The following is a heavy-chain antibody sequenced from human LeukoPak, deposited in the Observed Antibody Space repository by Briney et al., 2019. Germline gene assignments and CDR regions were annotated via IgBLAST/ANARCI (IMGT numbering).Heavy chain of an antibody. Sequence: GGSLRLSSAASGFTFNSYDMHWVRQAIGEGLEWVSSISTAGDTYFSGSVKGRFTISRENAKNSLYLQMNSLRVGDTAVYYCARGLPGGLDPWGQGTLVTVSS. CDR1: GFTFNSYD. CDR3: ARGLPGGLDP. CDR2: ISTAGDT. V-gene: IGHV3-13*01. J-gene: IGHJ5*02. D-gene: IGHD2-15*01.